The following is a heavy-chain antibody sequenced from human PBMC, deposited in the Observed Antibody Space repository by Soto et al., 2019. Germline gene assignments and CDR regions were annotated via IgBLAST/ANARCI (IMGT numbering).Heavy chain of an antibody. V-gene: IGHV3-30-3*01. Sequence: QMHLVESGGGVVQPGESLRLSCAVSEFAFNDYPMHWVRQTPGKGLEWVAVISFDGSNKYYADSVKGRFTISRDNSKNMLYLQMNSLRTEDTAVYYCARLPGALVAVLYIYPLDVPEPMSHVDVWGQGTTVSVSS. CDR2: ISFDGSNK. D-gene: IGHD6-19*01. CDR3: ARLPGALVAVLYIYPLDVPEPMSHVDV. CDR1: EFAFNDYP. J-gene: IGHJ6*02.